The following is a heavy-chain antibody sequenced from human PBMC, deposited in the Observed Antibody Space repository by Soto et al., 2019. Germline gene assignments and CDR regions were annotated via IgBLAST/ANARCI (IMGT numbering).Heavy chain of an antibody. V-gene: IGHV5-10-1*01. CDR1: GYSFISYW. CDR3: ATGYRPAFDY. J-gene: IGHJ4*02. CDR2: IDPSDSYT. Sequence: PGESLKISCQGSGYSFISYWISWVRQMPGKGLEWMGRIDPSDSYTNYSPSFQGHVTISADKSITTAFLQWSSLKASDTAIYYCATGYRPAFDYWGQGTQVTVSS. D-gene: IGHD2-2*01.